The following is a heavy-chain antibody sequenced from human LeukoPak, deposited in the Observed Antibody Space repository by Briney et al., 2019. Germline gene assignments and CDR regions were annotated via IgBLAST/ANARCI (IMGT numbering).Heavy chain of an antibody. CDR1: GGSISSGSYY. CDR2: IYSSGNS. CDR3: ARDMTGSGWNDAFDI. V-gene: IGHV4-61*02. D-gene: IGHD6-19*01. J-gene: IGHJ3*02. Sequence: TSETLSLTCTVSGGSISSGSYYWSWIRQPAGKGLEWIGRIYSSGNSKYNPSLKSRVTISVDTSRNQFSLNLSSVTAADTAVYYCARDMTGSGWNDAFDIWGQGTMITVSS.